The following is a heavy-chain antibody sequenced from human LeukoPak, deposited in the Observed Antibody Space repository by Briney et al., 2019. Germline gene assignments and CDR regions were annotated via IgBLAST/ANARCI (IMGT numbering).Heavy chain of an antibody. J-gene: IGHJ4*02. V-gene: IGHV3-23*01. CDR1: GFTFSSYA. CDR2: ISGNGYSI. CDR3: ATNSSSWYIDQ. Sequence: GGSLRLSCAASGFTFSSYAMTWVRQAPGKGLQWVSDISGNGYSIYYADSLKGRFTISRDNSEDTLYLQMNSLRAEDTAVYYCATNSSSWYIDQWGQGTLVTVSS. D-gene: IGHD6-13*01.